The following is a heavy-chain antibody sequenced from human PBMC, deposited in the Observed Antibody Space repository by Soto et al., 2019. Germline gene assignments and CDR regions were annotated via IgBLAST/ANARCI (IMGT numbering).Heavy chain of an antibody. J-gene: IGHJ3*02. Sequence: GGSLRLSCAASGFTFSSYNMNWVRQAPGKGLEWVSIISSRSSYIYYADSVRGRFTISRDNAKNSLYLQMNSLRAEDTAVYYCARDPISDDAFDIWGQGTMVTVSS. CDR3: ARDPISDDAFDI. CDR2: ISSRSSYI. V-gene: IGHV3-21*01. CDR1: GFTFSSYN.